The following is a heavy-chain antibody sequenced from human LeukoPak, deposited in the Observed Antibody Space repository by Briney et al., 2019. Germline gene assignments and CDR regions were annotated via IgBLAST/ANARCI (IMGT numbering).Heavy chain of an antibody. CDR1: GGTFSSDA. Sequence: SVKVSCKXSGGTFSSDAISWVRQAPRQGLEWMGRIIPIFGTANYSQKFQGRVTITTDESTSTAYMELSSLRSEDTAVYYCARAPAAAGIYYYYYYMDVWGKGTTVTVSS. D-gene: IGHD6-13*01. J-gene: IGHJ6*03. V-gene: IGHV1-69*05. CDR3: ARAPAAAGIYYYYYYMDV. CDR2: IIPIFGTA.